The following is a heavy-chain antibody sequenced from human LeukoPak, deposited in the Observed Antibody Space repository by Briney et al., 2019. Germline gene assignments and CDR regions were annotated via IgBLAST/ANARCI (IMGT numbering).Heavy chain of an antibody. D-gene: IGHD2-15*01. CDR3: ARARAARGAFDI. V-gene: IGHV3-21*01. Sequence: GGSLRLSCAASGFTFSSYSMNWVRQAPGKGLEWVSSISSSSSHIYYADSVEGRFTISRDNAKNSLYLQMNSLRAEDTAVYYCARARAARGAFDIWGQGTMVTVSS. CDR1: GFTFSSYS. J-gene: IGHJ3*02. CDR2: ISSSSSHI.